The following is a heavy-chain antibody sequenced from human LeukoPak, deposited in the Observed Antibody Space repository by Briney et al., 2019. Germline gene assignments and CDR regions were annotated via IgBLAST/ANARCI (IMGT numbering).Heavy chain of an antibody. D-gene: IGHD3-3*01. CDR3: ARGTLRFLEWSAFDY. Sequence: SETLSLTCTVSGGSISSYYWSWIRQPPGKGLEWIGYIYYSGSTNYNPSLKSRVTISVDTSKNQFSLKRSSVTAADTAVYYCARGTLRFLEWSAFDYWGQGTLVSVSS. V-gene: IGHV4-59*01. CDR2: IYYSGST. J-gene: IGHJ4*02. CDR1: GGSISSYY.